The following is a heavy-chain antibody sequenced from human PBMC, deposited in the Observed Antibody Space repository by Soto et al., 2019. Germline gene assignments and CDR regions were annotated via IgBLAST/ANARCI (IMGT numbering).Heavy chain of an antibody. D-gene: IGHD4-17*01. J-gene: IGHJ4*02. V-gene: IGHV3-13*01. Sequence: GGSLRLSCAASGFTFSSYDMHWVRQATGKGLEWVSAIGTAGDTYYPGSVKGRFTISRENAKNSLYLQMTSLRAGDTAVYYCARDLYGDYTFDYWGQGTLVTVSS. CDR1: GFTFSSYD. CDR2: IGTAGDT. CDR3: ARDLYGDYTFDY.